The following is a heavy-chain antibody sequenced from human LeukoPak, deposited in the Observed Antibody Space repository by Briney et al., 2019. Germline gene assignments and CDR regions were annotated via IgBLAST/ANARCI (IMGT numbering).Heavy chain of an antibody. V-gene: IGHV3-23*01. D-gene: IGHD3-22*01. CDR3: AATYYDSSGYQKDY. CDR1: GFTFRSYA. Sequence: GGSLRLSCAASGFTFRSYAMSWVRQAPGKGLEWVSGITGSGGATYYADSVKGRFTISRDNSKNTLYLQVDTLRAEDTAVYYCAATYYDSSGYQKDYWGQGTLVTVSS. J-gene: IGHJ4*02. CDR2: ITGSGGAT.